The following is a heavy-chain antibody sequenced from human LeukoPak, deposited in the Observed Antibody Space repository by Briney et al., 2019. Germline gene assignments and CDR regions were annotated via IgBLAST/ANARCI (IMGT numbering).Heavy chain of an antibody. V-gene: IGHV4-39*07. CDR1: GGSISSGDYY. CDR3: ASGRSGYYLYYYYYMDV. Sequence: SETLSLTCTVSGGSISSGDYYWSWIRQPPGKGLEWIGEINHSGSTNYNPSLKSRVTISVDTSKNQFSLKLSSVTAADTAVYYCASGRSGYYLYYYYYMDVWGKGTTVTVSS. CDR2: INHSGST. J-gene: IGHJ6*03. D-gene: IGHD3-3*01.